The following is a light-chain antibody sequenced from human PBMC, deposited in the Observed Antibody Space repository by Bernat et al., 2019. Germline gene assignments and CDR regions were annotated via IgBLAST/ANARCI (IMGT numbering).Light chain of an antibody. CDR2: GAS. Sequence: VLTQSPGTLSLSPGERATLSCRASQSIDSSYLAWYQQKPDQPPRLLFNGASSRATGTPDRFSGSGSGTDFILTISRLEPEDFAVYYCQHYGSSPWTFGQGTKVEVK. CDR1: QSIDSSY. CDR3: QHYGSSPWT. V-gene: IGKV3-20*01. J-gene: IGKJ1*01.